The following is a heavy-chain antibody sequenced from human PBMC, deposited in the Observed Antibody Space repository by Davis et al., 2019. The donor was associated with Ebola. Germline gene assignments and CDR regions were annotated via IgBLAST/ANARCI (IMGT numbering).Heavy chain of an antibody. CDR1: GLSVSDAW. D-gene: IGHD3-10*01. CDR2: IKSKRDGGTT. CDR3: TTDRGIGSRPLFDW. J-gene: IGHJ4*02. V-gene: IGHV3-15*01. Sequence: GESLKISCAVSGLSVSDAWMGWVRQVPGKGLESIGRIKSKRDGGTTDYAAPVEDRFIISRDESKNTVSLQMDSLIIEDTAVYFCTTDRGIGSRPLFDWWGQGTLVSVSS.